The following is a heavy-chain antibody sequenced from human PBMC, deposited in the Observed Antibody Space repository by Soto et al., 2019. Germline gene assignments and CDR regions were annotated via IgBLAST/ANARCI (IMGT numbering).Heavy chain of an antibody. D-gene: IGHD2-2*01. V-gene: IGHV3-30*03. CDR1: GFTFSSYG. J-gene: IGHJ4*02. CDR2: ISYDGSNK. CDR3: AREDSIIIPAVSDF. Sequence: GGSLRLSCAASGFTFSSYGMHWVRQAPGKGLEWVAVISYDGSNKYYADSVKGRFTISRDNSKNTLYLQMNSLRAEDTAVYYCAREDSIIIPAVSDFWGQGTLVTVSS.